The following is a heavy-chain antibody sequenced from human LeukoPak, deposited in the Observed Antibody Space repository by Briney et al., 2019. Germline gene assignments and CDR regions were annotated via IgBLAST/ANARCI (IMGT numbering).Heavy chain of an antibody. Sequence: ASVKVSCKASAYTFINFFIHWVRQAPGQGLEWMGWMNPNSGATSYAREFQDRVTMTRDTSLSTAYMELSRLRSDDTAIYFCATRPINCIITNCYVDYWGQGTLVTVSS. D-gene: IGHD3-16*01. CDR2: MNPNSGAT. V-gene: IGHV1-2*02. J-gene: IGHJ4*02. CDR3: ATRPINCIITNCYVDY. CDR1: AYTFINFF.